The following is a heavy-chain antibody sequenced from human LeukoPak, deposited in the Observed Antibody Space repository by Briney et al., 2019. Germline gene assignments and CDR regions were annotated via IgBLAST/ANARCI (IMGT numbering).Heavy chain of an antibody. J-gene: IGHJ4*02. Sequence: SETLSLTCSVSGGSIRSSNYYWGWIRQPPGKGLEWIGNIFYSGSIYYNPSLKSRVTISVDTSKNQFSLKLSSVTAADTAVYYCARLRSPASSDYYYGYWGQGTLVTVSS. CDR3: ARLRSPASSDYYYGY. V-gene: IGHV4-39*01. D-gene: IGHD6-19*01. CDR2: IFYSGSI. CDR1: GGSIRSSNYY.